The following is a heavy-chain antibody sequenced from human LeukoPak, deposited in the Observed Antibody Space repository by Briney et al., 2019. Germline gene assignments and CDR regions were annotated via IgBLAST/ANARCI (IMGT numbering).Heavy chain of an antibody. CDR2: IRGSGGST. CDR3: AKDRRYYYGSGSYSPLQH. J-gene: IGHJ1*01. CDR1: GFTFSSYA. Sequence: GGSLRLSCAASGFTFSSYAMSWVRQAPGKGLEWVSAIRGSGGSTYYADSVKGRFTISRDNSKNTLYLQMNSLRAEDTAVYYCAKDRRYYYGSGSYSPLQHWGQGTLVTVSS. V-gene: IGHV3-23*01. D-gene: IGHD3-10*01.